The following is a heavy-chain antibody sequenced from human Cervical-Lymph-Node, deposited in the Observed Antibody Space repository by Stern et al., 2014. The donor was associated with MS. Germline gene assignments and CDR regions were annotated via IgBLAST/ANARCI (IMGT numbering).Heavy chain of an antibody. CDR3: ARDHYELRY. Sequence: VQLEESGGGVVQPGRSLRLSCAASGFTFSSYGMHWVRQAPGKGLEWVAVIWYDGSNKYYADSVKGRFTISRENSKNTLYLQMNSLRAEDTAVYYCARDHYELRYWGQGTLVTVSS. CDR1: GFTFSSYG. V-gene: IGHV3-33*01. J-gene: IGHJ4*02. CDR2: IWYDGSNK. D-gene: IGHD3-16*01.